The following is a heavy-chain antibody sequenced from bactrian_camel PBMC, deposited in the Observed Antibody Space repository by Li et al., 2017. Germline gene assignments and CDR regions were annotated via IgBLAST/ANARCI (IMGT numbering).Heavy chain of an antibody. Sequence: VQLVESGGGSVQAGGSLRLSCAASGDFYSRYCMGWFRQAPGKEREGVAGIGGDGTTTYADSVKGRFTISRDNAKNTLYLQMNMLKPEDTAMYYCAADDGMLPIQALAVDRYKYWGRGTQVTVS. CDR2: IGGDGTT. CDR1: GDFYSRYC. D-gene: IGHD3*01. CDR3: AADDGMLPIQALAVDRYKY. V-gene: IGHV3S53*01. J-gene: IGHJ4*01.